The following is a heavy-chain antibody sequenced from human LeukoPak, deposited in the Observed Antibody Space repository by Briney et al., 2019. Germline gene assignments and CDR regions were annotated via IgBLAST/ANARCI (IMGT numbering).Heavy chain of an antibody. D-gene: IGHD3-22*01. J-gene: IGHJ3*02. CDR2: ISSSSSTI. CDR1: GFTFSSYI. Sequence: GGSLRLSCAASGFTFSSYIMNWVRQAPGKGLEWVSYISSSSSTIYYADSVKGRFTISRDNAKNSLYLQMNSLRAEDTAVYYCAREDFTYYYDSSGYLRDNDAFDIWGQGTMVTVSS. V-gene: IGHV3-48*01. CDR3: AREDFTYYYDSSGYLRDNDAFDI.